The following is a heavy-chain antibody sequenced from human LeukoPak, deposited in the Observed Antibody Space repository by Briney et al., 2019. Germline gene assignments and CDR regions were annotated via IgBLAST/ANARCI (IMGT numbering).Heavy chain of an antibody. D-gene: IGHD2-15*01. J-gene: IGHJ4*02. CDR2: ISSSGSAI. V-gene: IGHV3-11*01. Sequence: GGSLRLSCAASGFTVSDYYMSWIRQAPGRGLEWVSYISSSGSAIYYADSVKGRFTISRDNAKTSLYLQMNSLRAEDTAVYYCASPRGTSGGYPPFNYWGQGTLVTVSS. CDR1: GFTVSDYY. CDR3: ASPRGTSGGYPPFNY.